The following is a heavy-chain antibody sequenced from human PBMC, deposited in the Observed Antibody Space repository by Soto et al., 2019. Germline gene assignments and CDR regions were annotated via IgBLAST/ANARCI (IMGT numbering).Heavy chain of an antibody. CDR3: ANLNRRDY. CDR2: IDTSSSYM. V-gene: IGHV3-21*01. J-gene: IGHJ4*02. Sequence: GGSLRLSCAASGFTFSSYPMHWVRQAPGKGPEWVSSIDTSSSYMYYSDSVKGRFTISRDNARNSLYLQMNSLRAEDTALYYCANLNRRDYWGQGTLVTVSS. CDR1: GFTFSSYP.